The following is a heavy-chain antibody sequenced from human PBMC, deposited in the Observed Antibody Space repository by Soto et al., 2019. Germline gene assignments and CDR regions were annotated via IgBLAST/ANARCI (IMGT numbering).Heavy chain of an antibody. Sequence: SETLSLTCAVSGYSISSGYYWGWIRQPPGKGLEWIGSIYHSVSTYYNPSLKSRVTISVDTSKNQFSLKLSSVTAADTAVYYCAREPYYYDPNWFDPWGQGTLATVSS. CDR2: IYHSVST. CDR1: GYSISSGYY. J-gene: IGHJ5*02. D-gene: IGHD3-22*01. V-gene: IGHV4-38-2*02. CDR3: AREPYYYDPNWFDP.